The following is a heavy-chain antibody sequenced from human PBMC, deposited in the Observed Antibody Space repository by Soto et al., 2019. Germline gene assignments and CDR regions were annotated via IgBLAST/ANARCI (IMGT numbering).Heavy chain of an antibody. CDR2: ISAYNGNT. J-gene: IGHJ6*03. V-gene: IGHV1-18*01. Sequence: ASVKVSCKASGHTFTSYGISWVRQAPGQGLEWMGWISAYNGNTNYAQKLQGRVTMTTDTSTSTAYMELRSLRSDDTAVYYCARGEALGYCSSTSCYPYYYMDVWGKGTTVTVSS. D-gene: IGHD2-2*01. CDR3: ARGEALGYCSSTSCYPYYYMDV. CDR1: GHTFTSYG.